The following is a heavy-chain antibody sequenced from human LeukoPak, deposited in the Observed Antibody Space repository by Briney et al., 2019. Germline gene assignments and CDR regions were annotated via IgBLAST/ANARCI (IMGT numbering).Heavy chain of an antibody. D-gene: IGHD2-2*01. J-gene: IGHJ4*02. CDR2: IYYSGST. V-gene: IGHV4-30-4*01. Sequence: SETLSLTCTVSGGSISSGDYYWSWIRQPPGKGLEWIGYIYYSGSTYYNPSLKSRVTISVDTSKNQFSLKLSSVTAADTAVYYCARVVCSSTSCASYYFDYSGQGTLVTVSS. CDR1: GGSISSGDYY. CDR3: ARVVCSSTSCASYYFDY.